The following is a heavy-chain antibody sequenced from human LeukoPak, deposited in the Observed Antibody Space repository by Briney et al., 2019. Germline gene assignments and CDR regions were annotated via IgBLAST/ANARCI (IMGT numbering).Heavy chain of an antibody. Sequence: SETLSLTCTVSGGSISSSSYYWTWIRQPPGKGLEWIGHLYNSGTTNYNPSLKSRVTMSVDTSNNQCSLKLSTVTAADTAVYYCARGRSSMVRGYYYYYMDVWGKGTTVTISS. CDR3: ARGRSSMVRGYYYYYMDV. CDR1: GGSISSSSYY. CDR2: LYNSGTT. J-gene: IGHJ6*03. V-gene: IGHV4-61*01. D-gene: IGHD3-10*01.